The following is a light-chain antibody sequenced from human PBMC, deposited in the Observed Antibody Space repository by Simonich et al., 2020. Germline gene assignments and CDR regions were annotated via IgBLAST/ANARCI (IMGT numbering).Light chain of an antibody. CDR1: QSVLYSSNNKNY. V-gene: IGKV4-1*01. CDR2: SAS. J-gene: IGKJ1*01. Sequence: DIVMTQSPDSLAVSLGERATINCKSSQSVLYSSNNKNYLAWYQQTPGQPPKLLIYSASTRESGVPDRFSGSGSGTDFTLTISSLQAEDVAVYYCQQYYSTPWAFGQGTKVEIK. CDR3: QQYYSTPWA.